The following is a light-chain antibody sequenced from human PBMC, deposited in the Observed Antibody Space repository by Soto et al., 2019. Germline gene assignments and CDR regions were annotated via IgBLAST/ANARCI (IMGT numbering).Light chain of an antibody. CDR3: QQYGSSPWT. J-gene: IGKJ1*01. CDR2: GAS. Sequence: ILGTQCPATLSLSPSERCALACGASQSVSSNYLAWYQHKPGQAPRLLIYGASSRATGIPDRFSGSGSGTDFTLTISRLEPEDFAVYYCQQYGSSPWTFGQGTKVDIK. V-gene: IGKV3-20*01. CDR1: QSVSSNY.